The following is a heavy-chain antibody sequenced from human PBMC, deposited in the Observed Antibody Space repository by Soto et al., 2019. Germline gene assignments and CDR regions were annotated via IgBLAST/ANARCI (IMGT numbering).Heavy chain of an antibody. CDR1: GYTFTSYG. J-gene: IGHJ6*02. CDR3: ARDRSGDGSGSYYNYYYYYGMDV. Sequence: ASVKVSCKASGYTFTSYGISWVRQAPGQGLEWMGWISAYNGNTNYAQKLQGRVTMTTDTSTSTAYMELRSLRSDDTAVYYCARDRSGDGSGSYYNYYYYYGMDVWGQGTTVTVSS. V-gene: IGHV1-18*01. CDR2: ISAYNGNT. D-gene: IGHD3-10*01.